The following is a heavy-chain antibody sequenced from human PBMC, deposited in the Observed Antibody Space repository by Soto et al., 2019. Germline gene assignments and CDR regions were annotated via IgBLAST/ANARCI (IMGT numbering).Heavy chain of an antibody. CDR2: INAGNGNT. D-gene: IGHD1-26*01. V-gene: IGHV1-3*01. Sequence: ASVKVSCKASGYTFTSYAMHWVRQAPGQRLEWMGWINAGNGNTKYSQKFQGRVTTTRDTSASTAYMELSSLRSEDTAVYYCARDQTRGSWWGAFDIWGQGTMVTGSS. CDR3: ARDQTRGSWWGAFDI. CDR1: GYTFTSYA. J-gene: IGHJ3*02.